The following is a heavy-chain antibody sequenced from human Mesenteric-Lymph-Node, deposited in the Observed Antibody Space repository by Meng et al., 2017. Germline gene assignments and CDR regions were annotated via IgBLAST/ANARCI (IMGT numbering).Heavy chain of an antibody. CDR2: IRYNGYDT. Sequence: VRRWQSGAGGKKPGPPVRVSVKASGGAFRSYGISWVRQAPGKGLEWVSGIRYNGYDTYYADSVKGRFTVSRDNSKNTLYLQMNSLRAEDTAVYYCAKTGSNGWYLDYWGQGTLVTVSS. V-gene: IGHV3-23*01. D-gene: IGHD6-19*01. J-gene: IGHJ4*02. CDR3: AKTGSNGWYLDY. CDR1: GGAFRSYG.